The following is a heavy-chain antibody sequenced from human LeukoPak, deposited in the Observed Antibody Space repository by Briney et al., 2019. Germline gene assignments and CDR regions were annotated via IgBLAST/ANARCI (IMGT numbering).Heavy chain of an antibody. V-gene: IGHV3-23*01. Sequence: GGSLGLSCAASGFTFSSFAMSWVRQGPGTGLEWVSAISGSGGSINYADSVKGRFTISRDNSKNTLYLQMNSLRAEDTAVYYCAKDLVVAAGYFDYWGQGTLVTVSS. J-gene: IGHJ4*02. D-gene: IGHD2-15*01. CDR3: AKDLVVAAGYFDY. CDR2: ISGSGGSI. CDR1: GFTFSSFA.